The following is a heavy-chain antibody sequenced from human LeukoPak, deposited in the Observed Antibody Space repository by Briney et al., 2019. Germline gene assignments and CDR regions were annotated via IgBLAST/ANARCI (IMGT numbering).Heavy chain of an antibody. V-gene: IGHV3-33*06. D-gene: IGHD3-16*01. Sequence: QTGGSLRLSCAASGFTFSSYGMHWVRQAPGKGLEWVAVIWYDGSNKYYADSVKGRFTISRDNSKNTLYLQMNSLRAEDTAVYYCAKDRATRRWGTQEFDYWGQGTLVTVSS. J-gene: IGHJ4*02. CDR3: AKDRATRRWGTQEFDY. CDR1: GFTFSSYG. CDR2: IWYDGSNK.